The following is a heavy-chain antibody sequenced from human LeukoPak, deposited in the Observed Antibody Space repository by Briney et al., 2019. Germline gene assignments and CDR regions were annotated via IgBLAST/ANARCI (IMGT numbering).Heavy chain of an antibody. J-gene: IGHJ2*01. D-gene: IGHD1-26*01. CDR3: ARGVVGATTGWYFDL. Sequence: GGSLRLSCAASGFTFSSYSMNWVRQAPGKGLEWVAVIWSDESNKYYADSVKGRFTISRDNFKNTLYLHMNRLRAEDTTVYYCARGVVGATTGWYFDLWGRGTLVTVSS. V-gene: IGHV3-33*08. CDR1: GFTFSSYS. CDR2: IWSDESNK.